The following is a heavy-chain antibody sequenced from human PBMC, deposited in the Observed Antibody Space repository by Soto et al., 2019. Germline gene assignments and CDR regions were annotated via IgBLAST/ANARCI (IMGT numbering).Heavy chain of an antibody. CDR2: MQPSSGRT. CDR1: GYSFTSLD. CDR3: ARGVTAGVDY. D-gene: IGHD3-10*01. V-gene: IGHV1-8*01. J-gene: IGHJ4*02. Sequence: QVQLVQSGAEVREPGASVKVSCKASGYSFTSLDINWVRQTTGQGLEWMGWMQPSSGRTGYAQKFQGRVTMTRDTSINTAYMGLSSLTSAETAFFYCARGVTAGVDYWGQGTLVTVSS.